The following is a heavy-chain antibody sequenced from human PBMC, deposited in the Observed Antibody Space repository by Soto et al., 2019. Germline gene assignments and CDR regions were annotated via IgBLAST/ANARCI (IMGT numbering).Heavy chain of an antibody. D-gene: IGHD6-6*01. CDR2: INPNSGGT. CDR3: ARELLAARQNTVDY. V-gene: IGHV1-2*02. Sequence: QVQLVQSGAEVKKPGASVKVSCKASGYTFTGYYMHWVRQAPGQGLEWMGWINPNSGGTNYAQKFQGRVTMTRDTSFSTAYMELSRLRSDDTAVYSCARELLAARQNTVDYWGQGTLVTVSS. CDR1: GYTFTGYY. J-gene: IGHJ4*02.